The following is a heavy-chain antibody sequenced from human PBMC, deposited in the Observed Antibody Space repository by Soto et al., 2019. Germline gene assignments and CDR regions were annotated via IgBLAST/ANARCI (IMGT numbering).Heavy chain of an antibody. CDR2: ISSNDDK. V-gene: IGHV2-5*01. J-gene: IGHJ4*02. CDR3: AHSRPGVLAAYSRY. D-gene: IGHD2-15*01. CDR1: GFSLSTSGVA. Sequence: QITLKESGPTLVNPTQTLTLTCTFSGFSLSTSGVAVGWIRQPPGEALEWLALISSNDDKRYSPSLKSRLTITKDTSKNQVVLTMTNMDPVDTATYYCAHSRPGVLAAYSRYWGQGILVTVSS.